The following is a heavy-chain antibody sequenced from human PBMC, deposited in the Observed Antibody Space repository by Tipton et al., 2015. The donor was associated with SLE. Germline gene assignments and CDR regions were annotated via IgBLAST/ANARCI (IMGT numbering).Heavy chain of an antibody. Sequence: SLRLSCAASGFTFSSYWMSWIRQAPGKGLEWVSYISSSSSYTNYADSVKGRFTISRDNAKNSLYLQMNSLRAEDTAVYYCARRYSSSWYGGVPFDYWGQGTLVTVSS. V-gene: IGHV3-11*06. J-gene: IGHJ4*02. CDR3: ARRYSSSWYGGVPFDY. D-gene: IGHD6-13*01. CDR1: GFTFSSYW. CDR2: ISSSSSYT.